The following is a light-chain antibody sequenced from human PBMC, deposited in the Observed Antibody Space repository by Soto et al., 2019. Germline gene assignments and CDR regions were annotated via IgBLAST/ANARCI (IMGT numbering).Light chain of an antibody. CDR3: QQYSMAPLT. Sequence: DIVLTPSQATLSLSPGERATLSWSASPSVPTYLAWYQQKPGPAPRLLIYGAFNRATGIPARFSASGSGTDFTLTISRLEPEDFAVYYCQQYSMAPLTFGQGTKVDIK. J-gene: IGKJ1*01. V-gene: IGKV3-11*01. CDR1: PSVPTY. CDR2: GAF.